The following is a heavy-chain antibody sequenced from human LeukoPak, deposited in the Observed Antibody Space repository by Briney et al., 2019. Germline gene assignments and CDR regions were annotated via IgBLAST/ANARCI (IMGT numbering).Heavy chain of an antibody. D-gene: IGHD1-26*01. J-gene: IGHJ4*02. Sequence: ASVKVSCKASGYTFTGYFLHWVRRAPGQGFEWMGWINPNSGGTYYTQRFQGRVTMTRDTSISTAYMELSSLRSDDTAVYYCARAGIVGATALFDYWGQGTLVTVSS. V-gene: IGHV1-2*02. CDR3: ARAGIVGATALFDY. CDR2: INPNSGGT. CDR1: GYTFTGYF.